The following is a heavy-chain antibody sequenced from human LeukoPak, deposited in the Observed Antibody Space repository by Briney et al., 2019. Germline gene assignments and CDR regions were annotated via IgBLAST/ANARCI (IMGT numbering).Heavy chain of an antibody. CDR3: ARTWELLPDFDY. CDR2: MNSDGSST. J-gene: IGHJ4*02. CDR1: GFTFRSYW. V-gene: IGHV3-74*01. Sequence: GSLRLSCAASGFTFRSYWMHWVRQAPGKGLVWVSRMNSDGSSTTYADSVKGRFTISRDNAKNTLYLQMNSLRAEDTAVYYCARTWELLPDFDYWGQGTLVTVSS. D-gene: IGHD1-26*01.